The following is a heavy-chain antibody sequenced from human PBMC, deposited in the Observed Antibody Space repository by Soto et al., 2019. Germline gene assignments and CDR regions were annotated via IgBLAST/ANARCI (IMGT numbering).Heavy chain of an antibody. Sequence: SETLSLTCTVSGGSISSSSYYWGWIRQPPGKGLEWIGSIYYSGSTYYNPSLKSRVTISVDTSKNQFSLKLSSVTAADTAVYYCARSTPELAVTHGGDWFDPWGQGTLVTVSS. D-gene: IGHD4-17*01. V-gene: IGHV4-39*01. CDR2: IYYSGST. CDR3: ARSTPELAVTHGGDWFDP. CDR1: GGSISSSSYY. J-gene: IGHJ5*02.